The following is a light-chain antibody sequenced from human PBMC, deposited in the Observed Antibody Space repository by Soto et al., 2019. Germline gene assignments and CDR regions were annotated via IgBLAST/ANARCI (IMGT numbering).Light chain of an antibody. CDR1: QSVSSW. CDR2: DAS. CDR3: QQHISFPKT. V-gene: IGKV1-5*01. J-gene: IGKJ1*01. Sequence: DLQMTQSPPTLPAFVGDTVTITCRASQSVSSWLAWYQQKPGTAPNLLIYDASSLASVVPSRFSGSGSGTKFTLTFRSLKTDHFTTCYCQQHISFPKTFGKGTNVE.